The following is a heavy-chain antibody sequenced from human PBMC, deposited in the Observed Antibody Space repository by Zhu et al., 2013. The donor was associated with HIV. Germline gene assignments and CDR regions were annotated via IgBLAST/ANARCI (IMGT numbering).Heavy chain of an antibody. V-gene: IGHV1-69*01. CDR2: IIPIFGTA. CDR1: GGTFSSYA. Sequence: QVQLVQSGAEVKKPGSSVKVSCKASGGTFSSYAISWVRQAPGQGLEWMGGIIPIFGTANYAQKFQGRVTITADESTSTAYMELSSLRSEDTAVYYCAGPQWQQLPTGQSYYYYYGMDVWAERDHG. CDR3: AGPQWQQLPTGQSYYYYYGMDV. J-gene: IGHJ6*02. D-gene: IGHD6-13*01.